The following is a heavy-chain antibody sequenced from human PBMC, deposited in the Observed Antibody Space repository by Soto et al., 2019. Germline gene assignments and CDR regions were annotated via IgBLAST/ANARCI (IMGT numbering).Heavy chain of an antibody. J-gene: IGHJ3*02. CDR2: IYYSGST. CDR1: GGSISSSSYY. D-gene: IGHD5-18*01. Sequence: QLQLQESGPGLVKPSETLSLTCTVSGGSISSSSYYWGWIRQPPGKGLEWIGSIYYSGSTYYNPSLKSRVTISVDTSKNQFSLKLSSVTAADTAVYYCATRGYSYGPIVYDYGGNSDAFDIWGQGTMVTVSS. V-gene: IGHV4-39*01. CDR3: ATRGYSYGPIVYDYGGNSDAFDI.